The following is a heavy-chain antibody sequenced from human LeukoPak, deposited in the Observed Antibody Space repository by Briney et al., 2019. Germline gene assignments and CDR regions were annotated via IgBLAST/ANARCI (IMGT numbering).Heavy chain of an antibody. J-gene: IGHJ4*02. D-gene: IGHD3-3*01. CDR2: ISSSSSYI. Sequence: GGSLRLSCAASGFTFSSYSMDWVRQAPGKGLEWVSSISSSSSYIYYADSVKGRFTISRDNAKNSLYLQMNSLRAEDTAVYYCARDQRVYYDFWSGYTPDYWGQGTLVTVSS. CDR1: GFTFSSYS. V-gene: IGHV3-21*01. CDR3: ARDQRVYYDFWSGYTPDY.